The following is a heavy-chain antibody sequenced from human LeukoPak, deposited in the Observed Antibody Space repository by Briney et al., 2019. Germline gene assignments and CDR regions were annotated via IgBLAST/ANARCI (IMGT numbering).Heavy chain of an antibody. Sequence: GGSLRLSCAASGFTFSRYAMTWVRQAPGRGLEWVSSVSGPGGSANYADSVKGRFTISRDNFKNTLYLQMDSLRAEDTAVYYCAKRFDSSGYSPSHDWGQGTLVTVSS. CDR3: AKRFDSSGYSPSHD. CDR1: GFTFSRYA. D-gene: IGHD3-22*01. J-gene: IGHJ4*02. V-gene: IGHV3-23*01. CDR2: VSGPGGSA.